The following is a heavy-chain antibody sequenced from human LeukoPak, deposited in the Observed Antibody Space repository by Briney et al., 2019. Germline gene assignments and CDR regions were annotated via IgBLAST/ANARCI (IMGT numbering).Heavy chain of an antibody. J-gene: IGHJ6*03. D-gene: IGHD2-2*01. Sequence: ASVKVSCKASGYTFTNYVISWVRQAPGQGLEWMGWISAYNGNTNYAQKLQGRVTMTTDTSTSTAYMELRSLRSDDTAVYYCAREGEDIVVVPAAMGHYYMDVWGKGTTVTVSS. CDR1: GYTFTNYV. CDR2: ISAYNGNT. CDR3: AREGEDIVVVPAAMGHYYMDV. V-gene: IGHV1-18*01.